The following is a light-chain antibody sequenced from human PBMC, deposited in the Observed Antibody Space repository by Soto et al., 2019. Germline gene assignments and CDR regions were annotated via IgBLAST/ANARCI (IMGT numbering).Light chain of an antibody. V-gene: IGKV3-20*01. CDR2: GAS. CDR1: QSVSSSY. Sequence: IVLTQSPGTLSLSPGERATLSCRASQSVSSSYLAWYQQKPGRAPRLLIYGASSRGTGIPDRFSGSGSGADFTLTISRLEPEDFAVDYCQQYGSSRFTFGPGTKVDIK. CDR3: QQYGSSRFT. J-gene: IGKJ3*01.